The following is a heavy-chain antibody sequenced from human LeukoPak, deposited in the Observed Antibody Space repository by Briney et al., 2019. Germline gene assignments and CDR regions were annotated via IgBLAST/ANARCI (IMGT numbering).Heavy chain of an antibody. CDR1: GGSISSYY. CDR3: ARVHKPQWLDFDY. J-gene: IGHJ4*02. CDR2: IYYSGST. V-gene: IGHV4-59*01. D-gene: IGHD6-19*01. Sequence: SETLSLTCTVSGGSISSYYWSWIRQPPGKGLEWIGYIYYSGSTNYNPSLKSRVTISVDTSKNQFSLKLSSVTAADTAVYYCARVHKPQWLDFDYWGQGTLVTVSS.